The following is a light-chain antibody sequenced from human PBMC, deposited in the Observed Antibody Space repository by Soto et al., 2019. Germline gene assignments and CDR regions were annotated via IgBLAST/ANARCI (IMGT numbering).Light chain of an antibody. V-gene: IGLV1-40*01. J-gene: IGLJ2*01. CDR1: SSNIGAGYD. Sequence: QPVLTQPPSVSGAPGQRVTISCTGSSSNIGAGYDVHWYQQLPGTAPKLLIYGNSNRPSGVPDRFSGSKSGTSASLAVTGLQADDEADYYCQSYDSSVSGQVVFGGGTKLTVL. CDR3: QSYDSSVSGQVV. CDR2: GNS.